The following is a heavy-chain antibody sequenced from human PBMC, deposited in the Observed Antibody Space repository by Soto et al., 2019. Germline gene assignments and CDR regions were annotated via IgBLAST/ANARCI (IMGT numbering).Heavy chain of an antibody. J-gene: IGHJ4*02. CDR2: ISGSAGST. CDR3: AKEEGSTWYPTDY. V-gene: IGHV3-23*01. Sequence: PGGSLRLSCATSGFTFNNYAVSWVRQAPGKGLEWVSVISGSAGSTFYADSVKGRFTISRDNSKNTVYLQMNSLRVEDTAVYYCAKEEGSTWYPTDYWGQGTLVTSPQ. CDR1: GFTFNNYA. D-gene: IGHD6-13*01.